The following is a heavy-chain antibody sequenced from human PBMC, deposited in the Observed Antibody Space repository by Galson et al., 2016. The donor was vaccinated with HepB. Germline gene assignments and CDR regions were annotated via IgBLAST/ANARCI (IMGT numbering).Heavy chain of an antibody. CDR3: ARTYNWNDAAFDI. CDR2: IYTGDST. V-gene: IGHV3-53*01. D-gene: IGHD1-20*01. J-gene: IGHJ3*02. CDR1: GFTVSSSY. Sequence: SLRLSCAASGFTVSSSYMSWVRQAPGKGLEWVSFIYTGDSTYYADSVKGRFTISRDTSKNTVYLQMNSPRAEDTAVYYCARTYNWNDAAFDIWGQGTMVTVSS.